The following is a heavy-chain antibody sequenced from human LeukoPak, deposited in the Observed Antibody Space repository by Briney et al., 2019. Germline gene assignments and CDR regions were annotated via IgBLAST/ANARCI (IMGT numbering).Heavy chain of an antibody. V-gene: IGHV1-69*13. D-gene: IGHD4-17*01. J-gene: IGHJ6*02. CDR1: GGTFRSYS. CDR3: ARRADGDYRDFFYGMDV. Sequence: GASVKVSCKASGGTFRSYSISLVRQAPGQGLEWMGGIIPISDSTNYAQKFQGRVTITADESTSTAYMQLSSLRSEDTAVYYCARRADGDYRDFFYGMDVWGQGTTVTVSS. CDR2: IIPISDST.